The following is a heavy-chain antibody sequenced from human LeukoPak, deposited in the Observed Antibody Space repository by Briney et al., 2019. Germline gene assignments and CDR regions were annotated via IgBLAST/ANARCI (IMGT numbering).Heavy chain of an antibody. D-gene: IGHD2-2*02. CDR1: GFTFSSYA. CDR2: ISYDGSNK. CDR3: AKGRCSSTSCYTYYYYYMDV. Sequence: PGRSLRLSCAASGFTFSSYAMHWVRQAPGKGLEWVAVISYDGSNKYYADSVKGRFTISRDNSKNTLYLQMNSLRAEDTAVYYCAKGRCSSTSCYTYYYYYMDVWGKGTTVTVSS. V-gene: IGHV3-30-3*01. J-gene: IGHJ6*03.